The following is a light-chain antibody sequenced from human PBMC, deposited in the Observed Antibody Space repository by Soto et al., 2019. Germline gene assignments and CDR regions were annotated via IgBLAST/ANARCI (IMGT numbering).Light chain of an antibody. CDR2: GAS. V-gene: IGKV3-15*01. CDR3: QQYNTWPLF. J-gene: IGKJ3*01. Sequence: EIVMTQSPATLSVSPGERATLSCRASQSVRSNVAWYQQKPGQAPRLLIYGASTRATGIPARFSGSGSGTEFTLTISSLQSEDFAVYYCQQYNTWPLFFGPGTKVHIK. CDR1: QSVRSN.